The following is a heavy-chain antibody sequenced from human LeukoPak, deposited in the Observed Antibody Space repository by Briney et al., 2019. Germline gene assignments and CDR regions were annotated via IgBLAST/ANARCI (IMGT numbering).Heavy chain of an antibody. CDR1: GGSFSVYY. V-gene: IGHV4-34*01. CDR2: INHSGST. J-gene: IGHJ4*02. D-gene: IGHD5-12*01. CDR3: ARDPTWGSGYPMDY. Sequence: PSETLSLTCAVYGGSFSVYYWRLIRQPPGKGLEWIGEINHSGSTNYNPSLKSRVTISVDTSKNQFSLKLSSVTAADTAVYYRARDPTWGSGYPMDYWGQGTLVTVSS.